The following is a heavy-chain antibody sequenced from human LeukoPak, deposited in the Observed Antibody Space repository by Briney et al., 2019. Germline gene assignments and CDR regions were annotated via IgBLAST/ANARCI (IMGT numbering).Heavy chain of an antibody. V-gene: IGHV3-21*01. CDR2: ISSVSTYI. CDR3: ARLGYSSSSNIYYFDH. D-gene: IGHD6-6*01. CDR1: GFTFNSYS. Sequence: GGSLRLSCAASGFTFNSYSMNWVRQAPGKGLEWVSSISSVSTYIYYADSVKGRFTISRDNAKNSLYLQMNSLRAEDTAVYYCARLGYSSSSNIYYFDHWGQGTLVTVSS. J-gene: IGHJ4*02.